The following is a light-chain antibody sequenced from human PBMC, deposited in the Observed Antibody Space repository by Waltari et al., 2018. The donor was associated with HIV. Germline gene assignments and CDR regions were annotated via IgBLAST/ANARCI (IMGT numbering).Light chain of an antibody. CDR3: LQDDNWPPWT. V-gene: IGKV3-15*01. CDR2: GAS. J-gene: IGKJ1*01. CDR1: QSVSSN. Sequence: EIVLPQSPATLSVSPGERATLSCRASQSVSSNLAWYQQKPDQAPRLLIYGASTRASGIPARFSGSGSGTEFTLTISILQSEDFAVYYCLQDDNWPPWTFGQGTKVEIK.